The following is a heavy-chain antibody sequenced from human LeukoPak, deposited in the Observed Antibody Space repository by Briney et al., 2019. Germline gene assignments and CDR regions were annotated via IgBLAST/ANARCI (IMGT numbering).Heavy chain of an antibody. V-gene: IGHV4-39*07. D-gene: IGHD6-13*01. CDR1: GGSISSSSYY. J-gene: IGHJ4*02. CDR3: ASIAAAPTEGGLFPDAYYFDY. CDR2: IYYSGNT. Sequence: TPSETLSLTCTVSGGSISSSSYYWGWIRQPPGKGLEWIGSIYYSGNTYYNPSLKSRVTISVDTSKNQFSLKVSSVTAADTAVYYCASIAAAPTEGGLFPDAYYFDYWGQGTLVTVSS.